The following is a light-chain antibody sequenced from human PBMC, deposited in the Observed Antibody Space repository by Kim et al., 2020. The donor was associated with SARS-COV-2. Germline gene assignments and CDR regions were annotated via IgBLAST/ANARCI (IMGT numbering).Light chain of an antibody. CDR3: QQYIRFPYT. Sequence: SASIGDRVTITYRASQTIDNYLAWYQQKPGTPPKLLIYLASTVESGVPSRFTGSGSGTEFTLSISSLQPDDFATYYCQQYIRFPYTFGQGTKLEI. CDR2: LAS. V-gene: IGKV1-5*03. CDR1: QTIDNY. J-gene: IGKJ2*01.